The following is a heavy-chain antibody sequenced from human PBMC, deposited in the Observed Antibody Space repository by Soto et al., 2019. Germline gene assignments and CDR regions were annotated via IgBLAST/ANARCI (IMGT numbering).Heavy chain of an antibody. CDR2: INPYTSTT. Sequence: QVQLVQSGAEVKKLGASVKVSCKASGYSFTHYYVHWVRQAPGQGLEWMGWINPYTSTTTYAPKFEGRISMTRDKSASTADMDPSALRSDDSALYSCARASCSPPTVYAPDGFWGQGTLVAVSS. J-gene: IGHJ4*02. CDR1: GYSFTHYY. V-gene: IGHV1-2*02. CDR3: ARASCSPPTVYAPDGF. D-gene: IGHD2-8*01.